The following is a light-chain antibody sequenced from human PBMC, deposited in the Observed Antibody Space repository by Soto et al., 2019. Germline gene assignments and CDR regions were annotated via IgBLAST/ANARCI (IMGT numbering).Light chain of an antibody. CDR3: QSYDSRLSGWGL. V-gene: IGLV1-40*01. CDR2: GNS. Sequence: QSVLTQPPSVSGAPGQRVTITCTGSSSNIGARYDVHWYQQLPGTAPKLLIYGNSNRPSGVPDRFSGSKSGTSASLAITGRPADDEADYYCQSYDSRLSGWGLFGGGTKLTVL. J-gene: IGLJ2*01. CDR1: SSNIGARYD.